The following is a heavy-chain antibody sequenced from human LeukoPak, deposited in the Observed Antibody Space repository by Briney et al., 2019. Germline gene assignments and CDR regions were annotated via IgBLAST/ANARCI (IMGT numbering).Heavy chain of an antibody. V-gene: IGHV3-23*01. CDR2: ISGSGGST. CDR1: GFTFSSYG. D-gene: IGHD4-11*01. Sequence: GGSLRLSCAASGFTFSSYGMSWVRQAPGKGLEWVSAISGSGGSTYYADSVKGRFTISRDNSKDTLYLQMNSLRAEDTAVYYCARPSRIGYSNGLVLQHWGQGTLVTVSS. CDR3: ARPSRIGYSNGLVLQH. J-gene: IGHJ1*01.